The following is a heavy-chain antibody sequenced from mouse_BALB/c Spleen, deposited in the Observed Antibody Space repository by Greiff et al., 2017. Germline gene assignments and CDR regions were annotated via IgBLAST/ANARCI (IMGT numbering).Heavy chain of an antibody. CDR1: GYSITSDYA. Sequence: DGKLQESGPGLVKPSQSLSLTCTVTGYSITSDYAWNWIRQFPGNKLEWMGYISYSGSTSYNPSLKSRISITRDTSKNQFFLQLNSVTTEDTATYYCARWVTTVVALYYYAMDYWGQGTSVTVSS. V-gene: IGHV3-2*02. CDR2: ISYSGST. D-gene: IGHD1-1*01. CDR3: ARWVTTVVALYYYAMDY. J-gene: IGHJ4*01.